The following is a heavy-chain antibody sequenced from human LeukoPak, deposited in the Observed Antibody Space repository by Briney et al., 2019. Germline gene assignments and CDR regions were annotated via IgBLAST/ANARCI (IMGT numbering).Heavy chain of an antibody. CDR3: AMHSSMTTVVFDY. Sequence: SETLSLTCTVSGGSMSSSNYYWGWIRQPPGKGLEWIGSIYDSESTYYNPSLKSRVTISVDTSKRLFSLKLSSVTATDTAVYYCAMHSSMTTVVFDYWGQGTLVTVSS. J-gene: IGHJ4*02. CDR2: IYDSEST. CDR1: GGSMSSSNYY. D-gene: IGHD4-23*01. V-gene: IGHV4-39*01.